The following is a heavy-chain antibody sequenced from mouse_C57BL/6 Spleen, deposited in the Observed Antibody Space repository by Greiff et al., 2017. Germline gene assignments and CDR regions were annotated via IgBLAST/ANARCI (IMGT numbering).Heavy chain of an antibody. Sequence: QVQLKQSGAEQMKPGASVKLSCKSTGYTFTGYWIEWVKQRPGHGLEWIGEILPGNSNTNYNEKFKGKDTFTADTSSNTAYMQLNSLTTDDSAIYYCAKWNEGAMDYWGQGTSVTVSS. CDR1: GYTFTGYW. CDR2: ILPGNSNT. J-gene: IGHJ4*01. CDR3: AKWNEGAMDY. V-gene: IGHV1-9*01.